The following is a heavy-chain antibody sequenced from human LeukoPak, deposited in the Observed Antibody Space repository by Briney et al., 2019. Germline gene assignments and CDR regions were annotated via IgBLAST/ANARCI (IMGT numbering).Heavy chain of an antibody. D-gene: IGHD3-9*01. J-gene: IGHJ4*02. CDR3: ARGSPGDNDILTGYED. CDR2: IYYSGST. Sequence: SETLSLTCTVSGGSISSSSYYWGWIRQPPGKGLEWIGSIYYSGSTYYNPPLKSRVTISVDTSKNPFSLKLSSVTAADTAVYYCARGSPGDNDILTGYEDWGQGTLVTVSS. V-gene: IGHV4-39*01. CDR1: GGSISSSSYY.